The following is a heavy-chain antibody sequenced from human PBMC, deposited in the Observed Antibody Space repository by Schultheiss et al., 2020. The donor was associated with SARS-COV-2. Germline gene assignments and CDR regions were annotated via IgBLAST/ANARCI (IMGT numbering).Heavy chain of an antibody. CDR3: ARGPRYWPYYYYYYMDV. J-gene: IGHJ6*03. CDR1: GGSFSGYY. Sequence: SETLSLTCAVYGGSFSGYYWSWIRQPPGKGLEWIGEINHSGSTNYNPSLKSRVTISVDTSKNQFSLKLSSVTAADTAVYYCARGPRYWPYYYYYYMDVWGKGTTVTVSS. D-gene: IGHD2-8*02. V-gene: IGHV4-34*01. CDR2: INHSGST.